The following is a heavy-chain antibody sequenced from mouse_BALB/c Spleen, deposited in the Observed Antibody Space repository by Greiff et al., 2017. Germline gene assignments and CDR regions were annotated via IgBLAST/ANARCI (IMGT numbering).Heavy chain of an antibody. CDR1: GFTFSSFG. V-gene: IGHV5-17*02. J-gene: IGHJ4*01. D-gene: IGHD2-14*01. Sequence: EVKLVESGGGLVQPGGSRKLSCAASGFTFSSFGMHWVRRAPEKGLEWVAYISSGSSTIYYADTVKGRFTISRDNPKNTLFLQMTSLRSEDTAMYYCARYRYDGDYYAMDYWGQGTSVTVSS. CDR2: ISSGSSTI. CDR3: ARYRYDGDYYAMDY.